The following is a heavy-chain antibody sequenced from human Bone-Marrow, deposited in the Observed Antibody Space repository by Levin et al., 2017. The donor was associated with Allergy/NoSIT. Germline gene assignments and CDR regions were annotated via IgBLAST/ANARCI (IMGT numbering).Heavy chain of an antibody. Sequence: GGSLRLSCAASGFTFSDYGMHWVRQAPGQGLEWVALISYDGGHEYYADSVRGRFTISRDNFKNMLFLEMNSLSASDTAMYYCTKDFCNFLGHCHGDLTDAWVDPWGQGTLVTVSS. J-gene: IGHJ5*02. CDR1: GFTFSDYG. CDR2: ISYDGGHE. V-gene: IGHV3-30*18. CDR3: TKDFCNFLGHCHGDLTDAWVDP. D-gene: IGHD3-3*01.